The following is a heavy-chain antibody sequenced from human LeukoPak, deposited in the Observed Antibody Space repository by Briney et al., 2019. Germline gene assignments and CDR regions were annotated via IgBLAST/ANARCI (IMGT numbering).Heavy chain of an antibody. CDR2: IKSKTDGGTT. CDR3: TTGLIAAAVYDAFDI. Sequence: GVSLRLSCAASGFTFSNAWMSWVRQAPGKGLEWVGRIKSKTDGGTTDYAAPVKGRFTISRDDSKNTLYLQMNSLKTEDTAVYYCTTGLIAAAVYDAFDIWGQGTMVTVSS. CDR1: GFTFSNAW. V-gene: IGHV3-15*01. J-gene: IGHJ3*02. D-gene: IGHD6-13*01.